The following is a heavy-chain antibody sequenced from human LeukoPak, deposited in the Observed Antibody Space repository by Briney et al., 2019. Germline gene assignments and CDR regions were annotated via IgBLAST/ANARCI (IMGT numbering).Heavy chain of an antibody. J-gene: IGHJ6*03. CDR1: GYSFTSYW. V-gene: IGHV5-51*01. Sequence: GESLKISCKGSGYSFTSYWIGWVRQMPGKGLEWMGIIYPGDSDTRYSPSFQGQVTISADKSISTAYLQWSSLKASDTAVYYCARHALDDYVWGSYRYHPSPYYMDVWGKGTTVTVSS. D-gene: IGHD3-16*02. CDR2: IYPGDSDT. CDR3: ARHALDDYVWGSYRYHPSPYYMDV.